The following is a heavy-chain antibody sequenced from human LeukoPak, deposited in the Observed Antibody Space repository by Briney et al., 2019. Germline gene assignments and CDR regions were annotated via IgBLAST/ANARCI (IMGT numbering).Heavy chain of an antibody. V-gene: IGHV3-74*03. CDR2: INNDXXXX. Sequence: GGSLRLSCAASGFTFSKYWXXXXRXPXGKGLVXXXRINNDXXXXMYXXXVKXXXTXXXDNTKNTLYLQMNSLRVEDTAVYYCASDEMDVWGKGTTVIVSS. CDR3: ASDEMDV. CDR1: GFTFSKYW. J-gene: IGHJ6*04.